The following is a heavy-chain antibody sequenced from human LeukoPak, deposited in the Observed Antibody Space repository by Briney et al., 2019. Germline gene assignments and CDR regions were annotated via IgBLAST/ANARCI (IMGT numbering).Heavy chain of an antibody. CDR1: GFTFSNYW. CDR2: INRDGSER. Sequence: PGGSLRLSWAASGFTFSNYWMTWVRQAPGKGLEWVANINRDGSERYYVDSVKGRFTISRDNAKNSLYLQMNSLRAEDTALYYCERGRPHGNDYWGQGTLVTVSS. J-gene: IGHJ4*02. D-gene: IGHD4-23*01. V-gene: IGHV3-7*03. CDR3: ERGRPHGNDY.